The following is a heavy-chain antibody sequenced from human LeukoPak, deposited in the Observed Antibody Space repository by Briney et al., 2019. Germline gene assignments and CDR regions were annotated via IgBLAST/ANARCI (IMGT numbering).Heavy chain of an antibody. V-gene: IGHV3-23*01. D-gene: IGHD2-2*01. CDR1: GFTLSSYA. CDR2: ISGSGDST. CDR3: AKEDTAGSTGSADY. Sequence: GGSLRLSCAASGFTLSSYAMSWVRQAPGKGLEWVSVISGSGDSTYYADSVKGRFTISRDNSKNTLYLHMNSLRAEDTAVYFCAKEDTAGSTGSADYWGQGTLVTVSS. J-gene: IGHJ4*02.